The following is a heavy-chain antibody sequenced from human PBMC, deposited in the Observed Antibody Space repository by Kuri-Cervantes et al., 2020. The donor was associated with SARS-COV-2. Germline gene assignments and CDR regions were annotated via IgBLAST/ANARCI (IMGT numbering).Heavy chain of an antibody. CDR2: MNPNSGNT. J-gene: IGHJ6*03. CDR3: ARGYYYYYYMDV. Sequence: ASVKVSCKASGYTFTSYYMHWVRQAPGQGLEWMGWMNPNSGNTGYAQKFQGRVTMTRNTSISTAYMELSSLRSEDTAVYYCARGYYYYYYMDVWGKGTTVTVSS. CDR1: GYTFTSYY. V-gene: IGHV1-8*02.